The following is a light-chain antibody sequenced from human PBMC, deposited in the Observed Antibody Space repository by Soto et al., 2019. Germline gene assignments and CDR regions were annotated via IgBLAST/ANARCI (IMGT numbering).Light chain of an antibody. V-gene: IGKV1-5*01. CDR1: QSLSSW. J-gene: IGKJ1*01. CDR3: QQYSSYWT. Sequence: DVRMTQCASTLSASVGDRVTITCRASQSLSSWLAWYQQKPGKAPRLLIYDVSSLESGVPSRFSGSGSGTEFTLTISSLQPDDFATYYCQQYSSYWTFGQGTKVDIK. CDR2: DVS.